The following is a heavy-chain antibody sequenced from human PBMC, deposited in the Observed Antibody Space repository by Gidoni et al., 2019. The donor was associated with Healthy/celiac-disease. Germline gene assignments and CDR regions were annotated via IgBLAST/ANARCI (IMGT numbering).Heavy chain of an antibody. CDR1: GFTFSDYY. J-gene: IGHJ3*02. CDR2: ISSSGSTI. V-gene: IGHV3-11*01. D-gene: IGHD2-15*01. Sequence: QVQLVESGGGVVRPGGSRRLSGAASGFTFSDYYMSWIRQAPGKGLEWVSYISSSGSTIYYADSVKGRFTISRDKAKNSLYLQMNSLRAEDTAVYYCARDKDTPDAFDIWGQGTMVTVSS. CDR3: ARDKDTPDAFDI.